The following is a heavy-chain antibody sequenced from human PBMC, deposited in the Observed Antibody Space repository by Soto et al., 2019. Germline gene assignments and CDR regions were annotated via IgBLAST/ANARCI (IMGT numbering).Heavy chain of an antibody. CDR1: GYTFTGYY. CDR2: INPNSGGT. D-gene: IGHD2-8*01. CDR3: AAGGVYAIPDYYYYYGMDV. V-gene: IGHV1-2*02. J-gene: IGHJ6*02. Sequence: ASVKVSYKASGYTFTGYYMHCVRQAPGQGLEWMGWINPNSGGTNYAQKFQGRVTMTRDTSISTAYMELSRLRSDDTAVYYCAAGGVYAIPDYYYYYGMDVWGQGTTVTVSS.